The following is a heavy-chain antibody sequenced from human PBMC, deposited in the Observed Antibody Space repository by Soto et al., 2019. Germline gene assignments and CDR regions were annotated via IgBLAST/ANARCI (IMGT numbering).Heavy chain of an antibody. V-gene: IGHV4-30-4*01. CDR2: IYYSGST. D-gene: IGHD2-15*01. CDR1: GGSISSGDYY. CDR3: ARGNTPLDY. J-gene: IGHJ4*02. Sequence: QVQLQESGPGLVKPSLTLSLTCTVSGGSISSGDYYWSWIRQPPGKGLGWIGYIYYSGSTYYNPSLKXRXTXXVDTSKNPFSLKVSSVTAADTAVYYCARGNTPLDYWGQGTLVTVSS.